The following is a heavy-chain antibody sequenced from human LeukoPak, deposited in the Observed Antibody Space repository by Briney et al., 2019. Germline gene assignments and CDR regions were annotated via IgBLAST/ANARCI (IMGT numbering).Heavy chain of an antibody. CDR3: AKVPHSWGLFDS. CDR2: IRDDGSTR. Sequence: GGSLRLSCAASGFTFSRYGLHWVRQAPGKRLEWVAFIRDDGSTRYYAESVKGRFTVSRDNSKNTLYLQMDSLRIEDTAVYYCAKVPHSWGLFDSWGQGTLVTVSS. CDR1: GFTFSRYG. V-gene: IGHV3-30*02. D-gene: IGHD3-16*01. J-gene: IGHJ4*02.